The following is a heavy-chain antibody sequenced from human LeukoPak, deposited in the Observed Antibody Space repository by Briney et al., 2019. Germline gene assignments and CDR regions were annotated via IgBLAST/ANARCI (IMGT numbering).Heavy chain of an antibody. CDR3: AKERVGYSSSWSYYYYYGMDV. J-gene: IGHJ6*02. CDR2: ISWDGGST. CDR1: GFTFDDYT. D-gene: IGHD6-13*01. Sequence: GGSLRLSCAASGFTFDDYTMHWVRQAPGKGLEWVSLISWDGGSTYYADSVKGRFTISRDNSKNSLYLQMNSLRTEDTALYYCAKERVGYSSSWSYYYYYGMDVWGQGTTVTVSS. V-gene: IGHV3-43*01.